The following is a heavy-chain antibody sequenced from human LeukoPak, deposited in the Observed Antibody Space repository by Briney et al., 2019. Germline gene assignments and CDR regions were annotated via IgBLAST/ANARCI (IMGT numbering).Heavy chain of an antibody. Sequence: ASVTVSCKASGYTFTSYDINWVRQATGQGPEWMGWMNPNSGNTGYAQKFQGRVTMTRNTSISTAYMELSSLRYEDAAVYYCARGSSGYYRCLIDYYYYYMDVWGKGTTVTVSS. CDR3: ARGSSGYYRCLIDYYYYYMDV. J-gene: IGHJ6*03. D-gene: IGHD3-22*01. V-gene: IGHV1-8*01. CDR2: MNPNSGNT. CDR1: GYTFTSYD.